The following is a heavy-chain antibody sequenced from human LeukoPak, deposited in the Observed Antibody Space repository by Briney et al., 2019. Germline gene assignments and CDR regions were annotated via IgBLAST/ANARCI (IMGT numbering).Heavy chain of an antibody. D-gene: IGHD4-17*01. Sequence: GASLKISCKGSGYSFSTYWIGWVRQMPGKGLEWMGIIYPDDSDTRYSPSFQGQVTISADKSIRTAYLQWSSLRASNTAMYYCTRLIGGDSRDYWGQGSLVTVSS. J-gene: IGHJ4*02. CDR3: TRLIGGDSRDY. V-gene: IGHV5-51*01. CDR2: IYPDDSDT. CDR1: GYSFSTYW.